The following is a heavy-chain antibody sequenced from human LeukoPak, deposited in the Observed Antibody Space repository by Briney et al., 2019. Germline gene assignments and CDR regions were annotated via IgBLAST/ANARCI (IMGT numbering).Heavy chain of an antibody. J-gene: IGHJ4*02. CDR3: ARLLGQGDGYKAFDY. CDR1: GFTFTGYA. V-gene: IGHV3-21*01. CDR2: ISTGTYI. Sequence: GGSLRLSCATSGFTFTGYALNWVRQAPGKGVEWVSSISTGTYIYYADSVKGRFTISRDNAEKSVYLQMNSLRVEDTAVYYCARLLGQGDGYKAFDYWGRGTVVTVSP. D-gene: IGHD5-24*01.